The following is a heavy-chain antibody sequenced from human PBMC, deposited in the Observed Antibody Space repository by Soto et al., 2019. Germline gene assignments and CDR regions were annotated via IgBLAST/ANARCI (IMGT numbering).Heavy chain of an antibody. D-gene: IGHD1-26*01. CDR1: GFTLSSYF. Sequence: GGSLRLSCVGTGFTLSSYFMTWVRQAPGKGLEWVANTGKDGSEKNYVNSVKGRFTISRDNAKNSLYLQMNSLRDEDTAVYYCARAGGSVWPDHSWFDPWGQGTPVTVSS. CDR3: ARAGGSVWPDHSWFDP. CDR2: TGKDGSEK. V-gene: IGHV3-7*05. J-gene: IGHJ5*02.